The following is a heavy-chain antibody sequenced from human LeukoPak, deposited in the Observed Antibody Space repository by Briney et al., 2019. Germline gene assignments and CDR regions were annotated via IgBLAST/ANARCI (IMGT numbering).Heavy chain of an antibody. CDR2: INSDGSST. J-gene: IGHJ3*02. V-gene: IGHV3-74*01. CDR1: GFTFSSYW. D-gene: IGHD3-3*01. Sequence: GGSLRLSCAASGFTFSSYWMHWVRQAPGKGLVWVSRINSDGSSTSYADSVKGRFTISRDNAKNTLYLQMNSLRAEDTAVYYCARDQADFWSGHSLDVFDIWGQGTMVTVSS. CDR3: ARDQADFWSGHSLDVFDI.